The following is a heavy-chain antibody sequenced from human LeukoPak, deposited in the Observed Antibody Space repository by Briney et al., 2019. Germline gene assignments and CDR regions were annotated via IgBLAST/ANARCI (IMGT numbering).Heavy chain of an antibody. CDR2: ISGSGHST. D-gene: IGHD6-6*01. CDR1: GFTSSKFA. J-gene: IGHJ3*02. CDR3: ASGASSQPFGDAFDI. Sequence: GGSLRLSCAASGFTSSKFAMTWVRQAPGKGLEWVSAISGSGHSTNYADSVKGRFTVSRDSFNNTVYLQMNSLRAEDTAVYYCASGASSQPFGDAFDIWGQGTMVTVSS. V-gene: IGHV3-23*01.